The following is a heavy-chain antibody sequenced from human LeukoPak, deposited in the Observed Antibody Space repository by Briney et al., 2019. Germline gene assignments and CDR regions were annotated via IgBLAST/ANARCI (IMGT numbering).Heavy chain of an antibody. V-gene: IGHV3-43D*03. J-gene: IGHJ4*02. Sequence: PVGSLRLSCAASGFTFDDYAMHWVRHAPGKGLEWVSLISWDGGSTYYADSVKGRFTISRDNSKNSLHLQMNSLRAEDTALYYCAKDKSRDDFWSGYYPYWGQGTLVTVSS. CDR3: AKDKSRDDFWSGYYPY. D-gene: IGHD3-3*01. CDR1: GFTFDDYA. CDR2: ISWDGGST.